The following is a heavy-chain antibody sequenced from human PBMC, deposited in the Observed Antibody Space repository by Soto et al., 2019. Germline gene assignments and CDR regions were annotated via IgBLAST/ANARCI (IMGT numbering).Heavy chain of an antibody. J-gene: IGHJ6*03. Sequence: ASVKVSCKASGYTFSDYYLHWVRQAPGQGPEWMGRINPNSGDTKFAQKFQGRVTMTRDTSVMTAFMELNWLKSDDTAVYYCARTIFGVVTHSSYMDVWGKGTTVTVSS. CDR2: INPNSGDT. CDR3: ARTIFGVVTHSSYMDV. D-gene: IGHD3-3*01. CDR1: GYTFSDYY. V-gene: IGHV1-2*06.